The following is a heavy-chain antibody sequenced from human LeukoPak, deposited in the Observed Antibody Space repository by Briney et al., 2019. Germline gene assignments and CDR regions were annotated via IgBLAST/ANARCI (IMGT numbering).Heavy chain of an antibody. J-gene: IGHJ4*02. CDR1: GYTFTGYY. D-gene: IGHD3-3*01. CDR3: AVYDFWSGFSPFDY. Sequence: ASVKVSCKASGYTFTGYYMHWVRQAPGQGLEWMGWINPNSGGTNYAQKFQGRVTMTRDTSISTAYMELSSLRSEDTAVYYCAVYDFWSGFSPFDYWGQGTLVTVSS. V-gene: IGHV1-2*02. CDR2: INPNSGGT.